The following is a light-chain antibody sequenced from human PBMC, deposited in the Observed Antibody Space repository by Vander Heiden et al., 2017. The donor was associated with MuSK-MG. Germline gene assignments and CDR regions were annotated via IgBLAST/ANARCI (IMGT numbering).Light chain of an antibody. CDR1: QDISNY. V-gene: IGKV1-33*01. J-gene: IGKJ4*01. CDR2: DAS. CDR3: QQYDNLLSIT. Sequence: DIQMTQSPSSLSASVGDRVTITCQASQDISNYLNWYQQKPGKAPKLLIYDASNLETGVPSRFSGSGSGTDFTFTISSLQPEDIASYYCQQYDNLLSITFGGGTKVEIK.